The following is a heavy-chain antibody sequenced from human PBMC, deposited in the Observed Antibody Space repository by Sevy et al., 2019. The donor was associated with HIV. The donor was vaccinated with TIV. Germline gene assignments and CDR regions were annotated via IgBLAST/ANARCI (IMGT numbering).Heavy chain of an antibody. D-gene: IGHD3-16*02. CDR1: GFTFSSYT. CDR3: AREEEDYVWGTSRDLTFFDY. J-gene: IGHJ4*02. CDR2: ISSSSSYI. V-gene: IGHV3-21*01. Sequence: GWSLRLSCAVSGFTFSSYTMNWVRQAPGKGLEWVSSISSSSSYIYYADSVKGRFTISRDNAKNSLYLQMNSLRAEDTAVYYCAREEEDYVWGTSRDLTFFDYWGQGTLVTVSS.